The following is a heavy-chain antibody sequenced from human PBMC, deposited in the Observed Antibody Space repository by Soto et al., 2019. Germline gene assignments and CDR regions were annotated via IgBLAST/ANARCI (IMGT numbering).Heavy chain of an antibody. J-gene: IGHJ4*02. CDR2: IYTSGNT. D-gene: IGHD3-10*01. CDR1: GGSIRGYY. Sequence: QVQLQESGPGLVKPSETLSLTCTVSGGSIRGYYWSWIRQSAGKGLEWIGRIYTSGNTNYSPSLKSRVTRSRGTSKNQFSLTRRSVTAADTAVYYGARGGEYLANYCFEFWGQGTLVAVSS. CDR3: ARGGEYLANYCFEF. V-gene: IGHV4-4*07.